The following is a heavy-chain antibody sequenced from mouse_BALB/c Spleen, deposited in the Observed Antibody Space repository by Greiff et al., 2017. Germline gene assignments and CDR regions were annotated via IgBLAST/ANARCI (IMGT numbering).Heavy chain of an antibody. J-gene: IGHJ3*01. D-gene: IGHD1-1*01. CDR1: GYAFTNYL. Sequence: LEESGAELVRPGTSVKVSCKASGYAFTNYLIEWVKQRPGQGLEWIGVINPGSGGTNYNEKFKGKATLTADKSSSTAYMQLSSLTSDDSAVYFCARDYYGSIFAYWGQGTLVTVSA. CDR2: INPGSGGT. V-gene: IGHV1-54*01. CDR3: ARDYYGSIFAY.